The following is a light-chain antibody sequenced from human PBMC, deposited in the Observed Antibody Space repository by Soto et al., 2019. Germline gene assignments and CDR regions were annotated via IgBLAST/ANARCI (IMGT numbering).Light chain of an antibody. CDR2: GAS. V-gene: IGKV3-15*01. CDR1: QSVSSSY. Sequence: EVVLTQSPGTLSLSPGERATLSCRASQSVSSSYLAWYQQKPGQAPRLLIYGASTRATGIPARFSGSGSGTEFTLTISSLQSEDFAVYYCQQYNNWPPLTFGGGTKVAIK. CDR3: QQYNNWPPLT. J-gene: IGKJ4*01.